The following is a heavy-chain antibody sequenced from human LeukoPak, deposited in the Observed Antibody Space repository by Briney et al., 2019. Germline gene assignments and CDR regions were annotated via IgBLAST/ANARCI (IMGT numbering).Heavy chain of an antibody. CDR3: AKEYCGGDCSPGAFDI. V-gene: IGHV3-23*01. CDR1: GFTFSSYA. D-gene: IGHD2-21*02. Sequence: GGSLRLSCAASGFTFSSYAMSWVRQAPGKGLEWVSAISGSGGSTYYADSVKGRFTIYRDNSKNTLYLQMNSLRAEDTAVYYCAKEYCGGDCSPGAFDIWGQGTMVTVSS. J-gene: IGHJ3*02. CDR2: ISGSGGST.